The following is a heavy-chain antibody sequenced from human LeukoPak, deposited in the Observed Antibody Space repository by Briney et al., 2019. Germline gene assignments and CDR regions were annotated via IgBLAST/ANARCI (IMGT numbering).Heavy chain of an antibody. J-gene: IGHJ6*02. CDR1: GFTVSSNY. CDR3: ARDPTVTTVTRGYYYYGMGV. Sequence: PGGSLRLSCAASGFTVSSNYMSWVRQAPGKGLEWVSVIYSGGSTYYADSVKGRFTISRDNSKNTLYLQMNSLRAEDTAVYYCARDPTVTTVTRGYYYYGMGVWGQGTTVTVSS. V-gene: IGHV3-66*01. CDR2: IYSGGST. D-gene: IGHD4-17*01.